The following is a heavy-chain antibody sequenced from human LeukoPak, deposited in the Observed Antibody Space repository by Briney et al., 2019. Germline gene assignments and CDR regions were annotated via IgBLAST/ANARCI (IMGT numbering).Heavy chain of an antibody. Sequence: PSETLSLTCAVYGGSFSGYYWSWIRQPPGKGLEWIGYIYYSGSTNYNPSLKSRVTISVDTSKNQFSLKLSSVTAADTAVYYCARSDIVVVPAAIYYYYYYGMDVWGQGTTVTVSS. V-gene: IGHV4-59*01. D-gene: IGHD2-2*01. CDR2: IYYSGST. CDR1: GGSFSGYY. CDR3: ARSDIVVVPAAIYYYYYYGMDV. J-gene: IGHJ6*02.